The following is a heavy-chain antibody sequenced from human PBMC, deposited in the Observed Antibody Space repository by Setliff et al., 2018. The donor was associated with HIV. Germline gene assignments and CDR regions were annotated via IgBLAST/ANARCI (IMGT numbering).Heavy chain of an antibody. CDR1: GGSISSGDYY. Sequence: PSETLSLTCTVSGGSISSGDYYWSWIRQHPGKGLEWIGYINYSGSTYYNPSLKSRVTISVDTSKNQFSLKLSSVTAADTAVYYCARLENWNWNQSGSGAYFGFWGQGTLVTVSS. CDR2: INYSGST. D-gene: IGHD1-1*01. J-gene: IGHJ4*02. CDR3: ARLENWNWNQSGSGAYFGF. V-gene: IGHV4-31*03.